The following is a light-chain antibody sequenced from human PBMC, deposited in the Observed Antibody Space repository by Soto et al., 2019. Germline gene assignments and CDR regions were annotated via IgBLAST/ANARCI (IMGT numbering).Light chain of an antibody. CDR2: GAS. Sequence: EIVLTQSPGPLSLSPGERATLSCRSSQSVSNNYLAWYQQKPGQAPRLLIYGASNRATGIPDRFSGSGSGTDFTLTITRLEPDDFAVYYCQQYSSSPYTFGQGTKVDIK. CDR1: QSVSNNY. J-gene: IGKJ2*01. V-gene: IGKV3-20*01. CDR3: QQYSSSPYT.